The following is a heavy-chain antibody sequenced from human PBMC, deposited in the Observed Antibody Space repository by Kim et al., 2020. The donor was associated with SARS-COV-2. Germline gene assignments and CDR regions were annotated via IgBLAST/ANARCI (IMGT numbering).Heavy chain of an antibody. Sequence: GGSLRLSCAASGFTFSSYWMSWVRQAPGKGLEWVANIKQDGSEKYYVDSVKGRFTISRDNAKNSLYLQMNSLRAEDTAVYYCARTWVDYFYYYYMDVWGKGTTVTVSS. CDR1: GFTFSSYW. CDR3: ARTWVDYFYYYYMDV. D-gene: IGHD3-16*01. CDR2: IKQDGSEK. J-gene: IGHJ6*03. V-gene: IGHV3-7*01.